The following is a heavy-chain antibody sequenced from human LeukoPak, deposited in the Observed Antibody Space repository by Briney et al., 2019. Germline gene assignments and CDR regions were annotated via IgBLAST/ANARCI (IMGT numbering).Heavy chain of an antibody. Sequence: PGGSRRLSGAASGFTFSTYSTNGVRRAPGKGLGGFSSIISRSMYIYYAHSVKGRFTISTDNATNSLYVRMKSLGAEKTAVYYCARAPTYYYDSSGPILLAHNYIDVWGRGPTVTVSS. D-gene: IGHD3-22*01. V-gene: IGHV3-21*01. CDR2: IISRSMYI. J-gene: IGHJ6*03. CDR1: GFTFSTYS. CDR3: ARAPTYYYDSSGPILLAHNYIDV.